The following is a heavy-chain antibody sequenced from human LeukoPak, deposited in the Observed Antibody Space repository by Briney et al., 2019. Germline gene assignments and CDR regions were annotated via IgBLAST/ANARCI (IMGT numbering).Heavy chain of an antibody. CDR2: IYKTGST. D-gene: IGHD3-16*01. J-gene: IGHJ4*02. V-gene: IGHV4-59*06. CDR1: GGSISIFS. CDR3: ARDVLR. Sequence: PSETLSLTCTVSGGSISIFSWSWIRQPPGKGLEWIGYIYKTGSTYYNPSLKSRVTMSVDTSRNQFSLKLNSVTAADTAVYYCARDVLRWGQGTLVTVSS.